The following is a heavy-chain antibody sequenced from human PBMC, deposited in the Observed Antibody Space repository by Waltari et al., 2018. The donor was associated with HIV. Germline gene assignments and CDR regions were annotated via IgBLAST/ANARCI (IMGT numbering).Heavy chain of an antibody. CDR1: GFTLRTYG. Sequence: QVHLVESGGGVVKPGRSLRPSCAASGFTLRTYGPHWVRQTPGNGVARLAGIWYDGSNHHYADSVRGRFTIPRDQSSNTLYLQMNSLRAEETAFYYCATDFYDTLTGLKAYFDHWGQGTLVTVSS. V-gene: IGHV3-33*01. CDR3: ATDFYDTLTGLKAYFDH. CDR2: IWYDGSNH. J-gene: IGHJ4*02. D-gene: IGHD3-9*01.